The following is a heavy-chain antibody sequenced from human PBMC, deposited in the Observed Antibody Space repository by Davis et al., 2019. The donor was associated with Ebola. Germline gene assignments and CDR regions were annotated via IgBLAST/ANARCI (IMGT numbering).Heavy chain of an antibody. Sequence: GGSLRLSCTASGITFGSYDMHWVRQAPGKGLEWVAVISYDGRNKFEGDSVKGRFTISRDNSKNTLYLQMNSLRDEDTAVYYCARTRDGYNDYWGQGTLVTVSS. V-gene: IGHV3-30*03. CDR1: GITFGSYD. CDR3: ARTRDGYNDY. D-gene: IGHD5-24*01. CDR2: ISYDGRNK. J-gene: IGHJ4*02.